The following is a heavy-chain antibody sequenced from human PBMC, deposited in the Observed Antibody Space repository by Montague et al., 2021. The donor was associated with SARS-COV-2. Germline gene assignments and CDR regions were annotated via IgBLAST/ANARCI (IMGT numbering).Heavy chain of an antibody. CDR3: ARGREYSSSAGFDY. D-gene: IGHD6-6*01. V-gene: IGHV4-34*01. CDR2: INHSGST. Sequence: SETLSLTCAVYGGSFSGYYWSWIRQPPGKGLEWIGEINHSGSTNYNPSLKSRVTISVDTSKNQFSLKLSSVTAADTAVYYCARGREYSSSAGFDYWGQGTLVTVPS. CDR1: GGSFSGYY. J-gene: IGHJ4*02.